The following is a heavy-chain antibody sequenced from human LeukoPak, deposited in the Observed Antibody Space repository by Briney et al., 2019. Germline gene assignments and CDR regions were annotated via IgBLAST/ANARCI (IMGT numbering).Heavy chain of an antibody. J-gene: IGHJ5*02. D-gene: IGHD6-13*01. V-gene: IGHV1-24*01. Sequence: ASVKVSCKVSGYTLTELSMHWVRQAPGKGLEWMGGFDPEDGETIYAQKFQGGVTMTEDTSTDTAYMELSSLRSEDTAVYYCARADFSIATAGTFDPWGQGTLVTVSS. CDR2: FDPEDGET. CDR3: ARADFSIATAGTFDP. CDR1: GYTLTELS.